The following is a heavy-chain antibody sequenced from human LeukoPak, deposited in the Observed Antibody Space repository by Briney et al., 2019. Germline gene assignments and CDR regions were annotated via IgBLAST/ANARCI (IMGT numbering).Heavy chain of an antibody. Sequence: GASVTVSCKASGYTFTSYYMHWVRQAPGQGLEWMGIINPSGGSTSYAQKFQGGVTMTRDTSTSTVYMELSSLRSEDTAVYYCARGAAGNWFDPWGQGTLVTVSS. J-gene: IGHJ5*02. CDR1: GYTFTSYY. CDR2: INPSGGST. V-gene: IGHV1-46*01. CDR3: ARGAAGNWFDP. D-gene: IGHD2-15*01.